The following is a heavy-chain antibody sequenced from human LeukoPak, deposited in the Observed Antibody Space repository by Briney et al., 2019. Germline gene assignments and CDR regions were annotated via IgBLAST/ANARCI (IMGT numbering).Heavy chain of an antibody. CDR1: GHSISTGYY. V-gene: IGHV4-38-2*01. J-gene: IGHJ6*04. CDR3: ASYYASGVSAYYYGMDV. Sequence: PSETLSLTCAVSGHSISTGYYWGWIRQPPGKGLEWIGSMSHNRGTYYNPSLKSRVTISMDTSKNQISLRLTSVTAADTAVYYCASYYASGVSAYYYGMDVWGKGTTVTVSS. D-gene: IGHD3-10*01. CDR2: MSHNRGT.